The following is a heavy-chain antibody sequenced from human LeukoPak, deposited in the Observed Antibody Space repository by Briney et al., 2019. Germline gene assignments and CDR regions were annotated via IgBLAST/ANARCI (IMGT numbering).Heavy chain of an antibody. V-gene: IGHV4-34*01. CDR1: GGSFSGYY. Sequence: SETLSLTCAVYGGSFSGYYWSWIRQPPGKGLEWIGEINHSGSTNYNPSLKRRVTISVDKSKNQFSLKLSSVTAADTAVYYCARGRLYYYGSGSYLYWGQGTLVTVSS. J-gene: IGHJ4*02. CDR2: INHSGST. CDR3: ARGRLYYYGSGSYLY. D-gene: IGHD3-10*01.